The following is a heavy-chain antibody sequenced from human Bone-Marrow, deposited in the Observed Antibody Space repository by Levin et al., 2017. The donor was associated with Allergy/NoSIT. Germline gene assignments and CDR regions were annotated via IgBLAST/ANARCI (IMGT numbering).Heavy chain of an antibody. V-gene: IGHV4-34*01. Sequence: SQTLSLPCAVYGDSLSHSFWSWIRHSPGKGLEWIGEINDRGSTVYNPSLKSRVTITVDTSKNQFSLKVRSVTAADTATYYCARPLDCSSTTCSGPMLIWGQGNLVIVSS. D-gene: IGHD2-2*01. CDR1: GDSLSHSF. CDR3: ARPLDCSSTTCSGPMLI. CDR2: INDRGST. J-gene: IGHJ4*02.